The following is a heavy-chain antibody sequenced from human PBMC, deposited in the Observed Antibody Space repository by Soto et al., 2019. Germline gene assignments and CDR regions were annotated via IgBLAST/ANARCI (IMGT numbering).Heavy chain of an antibody. Sequence: QITLKESGPTLVKPTQTLTLTCTFSGFSLSTSGVGVGWIRQPPGKALEWLALIYWDDDKRYSPSLKSRLTITKDTSKNQVVLTMTNMDPVDTATYYCAHLRSLEPEPPPFDYWGQGTLVTVSS. D-gene: IGHD1-1*01. CDR2: IYWDDDK. CDR3: AHLRSLEPEPPPFDY. CDR1: GFSLSTSGVG. J-gene: IGHJ4*02. V-gene: IGHV2-5*02.